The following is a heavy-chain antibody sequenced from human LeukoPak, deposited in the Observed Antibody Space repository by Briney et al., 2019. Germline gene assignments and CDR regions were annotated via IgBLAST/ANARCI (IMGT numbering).Heavy chain of an antibody. D-gene: IGHD6-13*01. J-gene: IGHJ4*02. V-gene: IGHV3-33*08. Sequence: PGGSLRLSCAASGFTFSIYGMHWVRQAPGKGLEWVAVIWYDGSNKYYADSVKGRFTISRDNSKNTLYLQMNSLRAEDTAVYYCARDMGRAAAGTFDYWGQGTLVTVSS. CDR3: ARDMGRAAAGTFDY. CDR1: GFTFSIYG. CDR2: IWYDGSNK.